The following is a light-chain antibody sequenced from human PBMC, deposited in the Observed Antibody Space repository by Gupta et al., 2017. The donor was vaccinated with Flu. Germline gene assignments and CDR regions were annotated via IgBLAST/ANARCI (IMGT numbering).Light chain of an antibody. V-gene: IGLV6-57*04. CDR1: SGAFGSNY. J-gene: IGLJ3*02. Sequence: SMLTQSHSVSVSRVKSVSFSFTRTSGAFGSNYVQWYQQRPGSAPTTVIYEDNQRPSGVPDRFSGSIDRSSNSASLTISGLKTEDEADYYCQSYDTNNHWVFGGGTKLTVL. CDR2: EDN. CDR3: QSYDTNNHWV.